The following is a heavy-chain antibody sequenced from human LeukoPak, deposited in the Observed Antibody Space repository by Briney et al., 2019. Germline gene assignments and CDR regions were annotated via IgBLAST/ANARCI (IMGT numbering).Heavy chain of an antibody. Sequence: GGSLRLSCAASGFTLSSYSMNWVRQAPGKGLEWVSSISSSSIYIYYADSLKGRFTISRDNAKNSLYLQMNSLRAEDTAVYYCARDLRGGIAGYWGQGTLVTVSS. V-gene: IGHV3-21*01. CDR2: ISSSSIYI. CDR1: GFTLSSYS. D-gene: IGHD6-13*01. CDR3: ARDLRGGIAGY. J-gene: IGHJ4*02.